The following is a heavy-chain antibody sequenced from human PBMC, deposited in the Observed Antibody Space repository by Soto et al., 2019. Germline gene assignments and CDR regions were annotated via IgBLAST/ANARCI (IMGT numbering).Heavy chain of an antibody. D-gene: IGHD2-15*01. CDR1: GFTFSDFW. J-gene: IGHJ4*02. CDR3: ARGGSWGPDF. CDR2: IKHDGSEK. Sequence: EVQLVESGGDLVQPGGSLRLSCAASGFTFSDFWMSWVRQAPGKGLDWVANIKHDGSEKYYVNSVEGRFTISRDNTKDSLYLQMNSLRAEDTAVHYCARGGSWGPDFWGQGTLVTVSS. V-gene: IGHV3-7*01.